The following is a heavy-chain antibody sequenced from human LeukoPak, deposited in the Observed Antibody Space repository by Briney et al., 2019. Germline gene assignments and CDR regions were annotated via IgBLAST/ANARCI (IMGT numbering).Heavy chain of an antibody. Sequence: PSETLSLTCTVSGGSISSSSYYWGWIRQPPGKGLEWIGSIYSSGSTNYNPSLKSRVTISVDTSKNQFSLKLSSVTAADTAVYYCARFRIEVAGKRYFDYWGQGTLVTVSS. V-gene: IGHV4-39*01. CDR2: IYSSGST. CDR3: ARFRIEVAGKRYFDY. CDR1: GGSISSSSYY. J-gene: IGHJ4*02. D-gene: IGHD6-19*01.